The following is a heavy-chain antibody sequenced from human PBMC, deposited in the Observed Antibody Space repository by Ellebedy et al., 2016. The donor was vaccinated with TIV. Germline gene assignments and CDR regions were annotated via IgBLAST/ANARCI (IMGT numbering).Heavy chain of an antibody. CDR3: ARLIGGTCQCAFDI. CDR2: ITHDGGEK. D-gene: IGHD2-15*01. V-gene: IGHV3-7*01. CDR1: GFTISRHW. Sequence: PGGSLRLSCAASGFTISRHWMSWVRQGPGKGLEWVANITHDGGEKNYVDSVRGRFTISRDNAKNTLYLQMNSLRAEDTAVYYCARLIGGTCQCAFDIWGQGTMVTVSS. J-gene: IGHJ3*02.